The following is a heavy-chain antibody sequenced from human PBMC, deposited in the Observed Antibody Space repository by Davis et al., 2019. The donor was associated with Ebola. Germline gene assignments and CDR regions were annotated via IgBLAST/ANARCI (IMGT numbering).Heavy chain of an antibody. CDR3: ARTYNWNLFDY. CDR1: GYTFTSYG. V-gene: IGHV1-69*10. J-gene: IGHJ4*02. CDR2: IIPILGIA. Sequence: AASVKVSCKASGYTFTSYGISWVRQAPGQGLEWMGWIIPILGIANYAQKFQGRVTITADKSTSTAYMELSSLRSEDTAVYYCARTYNWNLFDYWGQGTLVTVSS. D-gene: IGHD1-20*01.